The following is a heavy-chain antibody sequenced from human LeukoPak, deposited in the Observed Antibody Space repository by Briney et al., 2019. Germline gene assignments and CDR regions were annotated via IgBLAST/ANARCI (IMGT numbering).Heavy chain of an antibody. CDR2: ISHDVKTT. CDR1: GFSFSDSV. D-gene: IGHD2-15*01. CDR3: AKMVVVVVAAQHFDY. V-gene: IGHV3-30-3*02. J-gene: IGHJ4*02. Sequence: GGSLRLSCVASGFSFSDSVIHWVRQAPGKGLEWVAVISHDVKTTYYADSAKGRFTISRDNSKNTLYLQMNSLRAEDTAVYYCAKMVVVVVAAQHFDYWGQGTLVTVSS.